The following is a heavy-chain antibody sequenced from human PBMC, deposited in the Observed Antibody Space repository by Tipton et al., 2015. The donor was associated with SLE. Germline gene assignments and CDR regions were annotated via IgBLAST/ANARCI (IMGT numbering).Heavy chain of an antibody. CDR3: ARDKSSSWYGVYMDV. J-gene: IGHJ6*03. D-gene: IGHD6-13*01. V-gene: IGHV4-34*01. Sequence: LRLSCAVYGGSFSGYYWSWIRQPPGKGLEWIGEINHSGSTNYNPSLKSRVTISVDTSKNQFSLKLSSVTAADTAVYYCARDKSSSWYGVYMDVWGKGTTVTVSS. CDR2: INHSGST. CDR1: GGSFSGYY.